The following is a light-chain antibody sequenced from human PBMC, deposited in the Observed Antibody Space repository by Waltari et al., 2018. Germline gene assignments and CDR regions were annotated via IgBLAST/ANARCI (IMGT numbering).Light chain of an antibody. CDR3: QQSSHIPYT. Sequence: DVQMTQSPSSLSASIADRVTITCRASQNIRTRLIWYKQKPGRAPKVLIYEVSNLQSGVPSRFSGTGSGTDFTLTISSPQPEDSATYYCQQSSHIPYTFGQGTKLEIK. V-gene: IGKV1-39*01. CDR2: EVS. CDR1: QNIRTR. J-gene: IGKJ2*01.